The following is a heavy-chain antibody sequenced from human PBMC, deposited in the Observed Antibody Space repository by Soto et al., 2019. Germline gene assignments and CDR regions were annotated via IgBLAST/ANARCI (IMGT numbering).Heavy chain of an antibody. CDR2: IYYSGST. Sequence: QLQLQESGPGLVKPSETLSLTCTVSGGSISSSSYYWGWIRQPPGKGLEWIGSIYYSGSTYYNPSLKSRVTISVDTSKNQFSLKLSSVTAADTAVYYCARPISLGGDSGYVHGWFDPWGQGTLVTVSS. D-gene: IGHD5-12*01. V-gene: IGHV4-39*01. CDR3: ARPISLGGDSGYVHGWFDP. CDR1: GGSISSSSYY. J-gene: IGHJ5*02.